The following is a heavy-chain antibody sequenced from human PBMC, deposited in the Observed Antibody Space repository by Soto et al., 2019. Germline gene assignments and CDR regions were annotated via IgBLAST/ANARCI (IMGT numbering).Heavy chain of an antibody. D-gene: IGHD3-3*01. Sequence: GASVKVSCKASGDTFTSHYIHWVRQAPGQGLEWMGKIFPSGGSTNYAQRFQGRVTMTRDTSTSTVYMEMSSLTSEDTAIYYCARDLKYNFYDLWGQGTLVTVSS. CDR1: GDTFTSHY. CDR3: ARDLKYNFYDL. CDR2: IFPSGGST. J-gene: IGHJ4*02. V-gene: IGHV1-46*01.